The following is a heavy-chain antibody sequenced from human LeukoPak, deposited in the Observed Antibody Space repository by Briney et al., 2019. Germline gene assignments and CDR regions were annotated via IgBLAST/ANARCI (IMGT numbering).Heavy chain of an antibody. CDR2: INHSGST. J-gene: IGHJ4*02. Sequence: PSETLSLTCAVYGGSFSGYYWSWIRQPPGKGLEWIGEINHSGSTNYNPPLKSRVTISVDTSKNQFSLKLSSVTAADTAVYYCAKEGYSSWGQGTLVTVSS. CDR3: AKEGYSS. D-gene: IGHD6-13*01. CDR1: GGSFSGYY. V-gene: IGHV4-34*01.